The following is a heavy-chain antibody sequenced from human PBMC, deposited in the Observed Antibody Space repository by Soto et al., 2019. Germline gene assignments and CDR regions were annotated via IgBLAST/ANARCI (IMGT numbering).Heavy chain of an antibody. V-gene: IGHV1-24*01. Sequence: ASVKVSCKVSGYTLNELSMHWVRQAPGKGLEWMGGFDPEDGETIYAQKFQGRVTMTEDTSTDTAYMELSSLRSEDTAVYYCAAVTGTGGDYYYYGMDVWGQGTTVTVSS. CDR1: GYTLNELS. D-gene: IGHD3-9*01. J-gene: IGHJ6*02. CDR2: FDPEDGET. CDR3: AAVTGTGGDYYYYGMDV.